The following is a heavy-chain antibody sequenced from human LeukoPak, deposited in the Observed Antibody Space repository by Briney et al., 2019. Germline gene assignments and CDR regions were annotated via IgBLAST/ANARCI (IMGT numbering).Heavy chain of an antibody. Sequence: GGSLRLSCAASGFSFSDHSMNWVRQAPGKGLEWVSSISSSSIYIYYADSVKGRFTISRDNARNSLYLQMNSLRGEDTAVYYCARGYTNYGYTFDIWGQGTMVTVSS. D-gene: IGHD4-11*01. CDR2: ISSSSIYI. J-gene: IGHJ3*02. CDR1: GFSFSDHS. V-gene: IGHV3-21*01. CDR3: ARGYTNYGYTFDI.